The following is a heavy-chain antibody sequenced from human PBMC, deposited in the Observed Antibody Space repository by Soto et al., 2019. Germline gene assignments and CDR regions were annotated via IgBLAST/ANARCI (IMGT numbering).Heavy chain of an antibody. CDR2: IYWNDDK. Sequence: SGPTLVNPTQTLTLTCTFSGFSLSTSGVRVGWIRQPPGKALEWLALIYWNDDKRYSPSLKSRLTITKDTSKKQVVLTMTNMDPVDTATYYCAHREGYSYGNDNSFDPWGQGTLVTVSS. J-gene: IGHJ5*02. V-gene: IGHV2-5*01. CDR3: AHREGYSYGNDNSFDP. D-gene: IGHD5-18*01. CDR1: GFSLSTSGVR.